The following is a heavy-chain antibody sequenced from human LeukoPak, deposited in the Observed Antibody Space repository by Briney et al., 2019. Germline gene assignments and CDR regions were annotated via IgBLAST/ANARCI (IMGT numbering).Heavy chain of an antibody. CDR2: ISSTSSYI. Sequence: PGGSLRLSCAASGFSFSSYSMNWVRQAPGKGLEWVSSISSTSSYIYYADSVKGRFTISRDNTKNSLYLQMNSLRAEDTAVYYCARASSGWAVDLYYFDYWGQGTLVTVPS. J-gene: IGHJ4*02. CDR1: GFSFSSYS. CDR3: ARASSGWAVDLYYFDY. V-gene: IGHV3-21*01. D-gene: IGHD6-19*01.